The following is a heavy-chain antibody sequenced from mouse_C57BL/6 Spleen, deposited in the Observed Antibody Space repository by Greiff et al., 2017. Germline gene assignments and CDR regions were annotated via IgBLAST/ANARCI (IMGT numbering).Heavy chain of an antibody. CDR1: GFNIKDYY. CDR3: ALYYGYDDPLFAY. CDR2: IDPEDGET. V-gene: IGHV14-2*01. Sequence: EVKLMESGAELVKPGASVKLSCTASGFNIKDYYMHWVKQRTEQGLEWIGRIDPEDGETKYAPKFQGKATITADTSSNTAYLQLSSLTSEDTAVYYCALYYGYDDPLFAYWGQGTLVTVSA. D-gene: IGHD2-2*01. J-gene: IGHJ3*01.